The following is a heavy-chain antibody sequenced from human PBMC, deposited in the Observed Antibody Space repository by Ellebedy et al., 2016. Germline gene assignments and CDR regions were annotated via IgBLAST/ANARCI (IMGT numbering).Heavy chain of an antibody. Sequence: GESLKISXVASGFTFRNFFMSWVRQAPGKGLEWVSTISAGSDITRLADSVKGRFTISRDSSKNSVYLRMNNLRVEDTAVYYCRQGHYADLWGQGTLVTVSS. CDR1: GFTFRNFF. CDR2: ISAGSDIT. J-gene: IGHJ4*02. V-gene: IGHV3-23*01. D-gene: IGHD4-17*01. CDR3: RQGHYADL.